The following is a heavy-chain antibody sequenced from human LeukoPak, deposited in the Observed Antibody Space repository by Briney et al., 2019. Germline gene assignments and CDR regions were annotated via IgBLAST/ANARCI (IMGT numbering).Heavy chain of an antibody. Sequence: GGSLRLSCEASGFTFSSYAMTWVRQAPERGLEWVSAIGASGADTYYADSVKGRFTISRDNAKSTLYLHMTSLGAEDTAVYFCARRPRDTSGYYLGAFEAWGQGTTVTVSS. D-gene: IGHD3-22*01. CDR1: GFTFSSYA. V-gene: IGHV3-23*01. CDR3: ARRPRDTSGYYLGAFEA. CDR2: IGASGADT. J-gene: IGHJ3*01.